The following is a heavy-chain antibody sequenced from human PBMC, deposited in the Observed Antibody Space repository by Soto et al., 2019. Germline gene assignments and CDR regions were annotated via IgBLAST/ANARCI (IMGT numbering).Heavy chain of an antibody. Sequence: EVQLVESGGGLVKPGGSLRLSCAASGFTFSSYSMNWVRQAPGKGLEWVSAISSSSSYIYYADSVKGRFTISRDNAKNSLYLEVNSLRAEDTAVYYCAREGIAAALDYWGQGTLVTVSS. V-gene: IGHV3-21*01. CDR3: AREGIAAALDY. CDR2: ISSSSSYI. J-gene: IGHJ4*02. CDR1: GFTFSSYS. D-gene: IGHD6-13*01.